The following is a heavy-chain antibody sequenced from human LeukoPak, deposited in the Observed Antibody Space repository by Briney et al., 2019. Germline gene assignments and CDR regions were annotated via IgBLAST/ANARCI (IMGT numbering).Heavy chain of an antibody. CDR3: ALTTIADTGLSFDY. J-gene: IGHJ4*02. D-gene: IGHD1-1*01. Sequence: SETLSLTCVQPRCSPCRYITCRVRQPPGKGLEWIGYIYYSGSTNYNPSLKSRVTIPVDTSKNQFSLKLSSVTAADTAVYYCALTTIADTGLSFDYWGQGTLVTASS. CDR1: RCSPCRYI. CDR2: IYYSGST. V-gene: IGHV4-59*01.